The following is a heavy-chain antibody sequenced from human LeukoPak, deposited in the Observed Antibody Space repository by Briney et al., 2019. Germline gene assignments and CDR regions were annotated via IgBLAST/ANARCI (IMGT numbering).Heavy chain of an antibody. Sequence: GGSLRLSCAASEFSVGSNYMTWVRQAPGKGLEWVSVIYSGGSTYYADSVKGRSTISRDNSKNTLYLQMNSLRAEDTAVYYCARDGVGATMEAFDIWGQGTMVTVSS. CDR3: ARDGVGATMEAFDI. CDR1: EFSVGSNY. J-gene: IGHJ3*02. D-gene: IGHD1-26*01. CDR2: IYSGGST. V-gene: IGHV3-66*01.